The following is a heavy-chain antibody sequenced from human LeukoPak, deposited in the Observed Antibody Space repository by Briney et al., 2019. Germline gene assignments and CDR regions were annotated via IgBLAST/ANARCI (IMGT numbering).Heavy chain of an antibody. CDR1: GDSINNYF. CDR2: MHNGVHT. Sequence: SETLSLTCTVPGDSINNYFWSWIRQPPGKGLEWIGYMHNGVHTNYNPSLKSRVTISGGTSKNQLSLKLTSVTAADTAVYYCAATIRRDYGDTNLDYWGQGTLVTVSS. CDR3: AATIRRDYGDTNLDY. J-gene: IGHJ4*02. V-gene: IGHV4-59*01. D-gene: IGHD4/OR15-4a*01.